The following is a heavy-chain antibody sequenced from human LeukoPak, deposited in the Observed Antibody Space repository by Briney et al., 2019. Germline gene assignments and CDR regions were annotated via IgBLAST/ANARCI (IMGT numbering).Heavy chain of an antibody. CDR3: ARVVLDIVVVPAAHDAFDI. CDR1: GGSVSSGDYY. V-gene: IGHV4-61*08. CDR2: IYYSGST. D-gene: IGHD2-2*01. J-gene: IGHJ3*02. Sequence: SETLSLTCNVSGGSVSSGDYYWSWIRQPPGKGLEWIGYIYYSGSTDCNPSLKSRVTISVDTSKNQFSLKLSSVTAADTAVYYCARVVLDIVVVPAAHDAFDIWGQGTMVIVSS.